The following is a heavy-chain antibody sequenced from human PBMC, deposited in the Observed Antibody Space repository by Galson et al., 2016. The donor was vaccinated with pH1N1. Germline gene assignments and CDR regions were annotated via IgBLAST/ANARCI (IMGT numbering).Heavy chain of an antibody. CDR2: INSDGSST. Sequence: SLRLSCAASGFSFSSYWMHWVRHVPGKGLVWVSRINSDGSSTSYADSVKGRFTISRDNAKNTLHLQMNSLRAEDTAVYYCARSPYSINWYYSFWGQGIQVTVSS. V-gene: IGHV3-74*01. CDR1: GFSFSSYW. J-gene: IGHJ4*02. D-gene: IGHD6-13*01. CDR3: ARSPYSINWYYSF.